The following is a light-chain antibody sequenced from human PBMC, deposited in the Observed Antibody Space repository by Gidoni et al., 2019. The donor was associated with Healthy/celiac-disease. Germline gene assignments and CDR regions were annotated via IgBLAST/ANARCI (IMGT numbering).Light chain of an antibody. CDR3: CSYAGSYTPHVV. V-gene: IGLV2-11*01. CDR2: DVS. CDR1: SSDVGGYNY. J-gene: IGLJ2*01. Sequence: QSALTQPRSVSGSPGQSVTISCTGTSSDVGGYNYVSWYQQHPGKASSLMIYDVSKRPSGVPDRFSGSKSGNTASLTISGLQAEDEADYYCCSYAGSYTPHVVFGGGTKLTVL.